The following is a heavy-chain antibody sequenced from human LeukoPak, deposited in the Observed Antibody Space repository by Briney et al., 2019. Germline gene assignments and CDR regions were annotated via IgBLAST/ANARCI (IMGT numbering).Heavy chain of an antibody. D-gene: IGHD3-10*01. Sequence: PSETLSLTCTVSGGSITGYYRSWIRQPPGKGLQWIGYISNSGSTTYNPSLKSRVTISVDTSKNQFSLKLSSVTAADTAVYYCARGPFVYYGSGSPGYFDYWGQGTLVTVSS. CDR1: GGSITGYY. CDR2: ISNSGST. CDR3: ARGPFVYYGSGSPGYFDY. J-gene: IGHJ4*02. V-gene: IGHV4-59*01.